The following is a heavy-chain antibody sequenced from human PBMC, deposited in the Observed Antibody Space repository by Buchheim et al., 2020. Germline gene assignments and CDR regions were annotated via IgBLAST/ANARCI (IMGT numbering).Heavy chain of an antibody. CDR3: ARGVVGAP. Sequence: QVQLVESGGGVVQPGRSLRLSCAASGFTFSSYAMHWVRQAPGKGLEWVAVISYDGSNKYYADSVKGRFTISRDNSKNTLYLQMNSLRAEDTAVYYCARGVVGAPWGQGTL. CDR2: ISYDGSNK. J-gene: IGHJ5*02. D-gene: IGHD1-26*01. V-gene: IGHV3-30-3*01. CDR1: GFTFSSYA.